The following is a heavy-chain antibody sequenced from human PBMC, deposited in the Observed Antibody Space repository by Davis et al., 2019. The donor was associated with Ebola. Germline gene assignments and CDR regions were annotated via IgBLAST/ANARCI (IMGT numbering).Heavy chain of an antibody. D-gene: IGHD2-15*01. CDR1: GFTFSNYD. V-gene: IGHV3-13*01. CDR2: IGTAGDT. CDR3: AKSHCSGGSCPYYFDF. J-gene: IGHJ4*02. Sequence: GGSLRLSCEASGFTFSNYDMHWVRQVTGKGLEWVSAIGTAGDTYYPGSVKGRFTISRENAKNSLYLQMNSLRAGDTAVYYCAKSHCSGGSCPYYFDFWGQRTQVTVSS.